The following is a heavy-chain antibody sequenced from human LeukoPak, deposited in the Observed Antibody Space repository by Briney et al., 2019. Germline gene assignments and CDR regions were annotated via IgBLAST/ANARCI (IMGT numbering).Heavy chain of an antibody. CDR1: GYNFPYSW. CDR3: ARTYYDYVWGSYRGHNFDY. J-gene: IGHJ4*02. V-gene: IGHV5-51*01. D-gene: IGHD3-16*02. CDR2: IFPSDSET. Sequence: GESLKISCKGSGYNFPYSWVGWVRQMPGKGLEWMGIIFPSDSETRYSPSFQGQVTISVDKSISTAYLQWSSLKASDTAMYYCARTYYDYVWGSYRGHNFDYWGQGTLVTVSS.